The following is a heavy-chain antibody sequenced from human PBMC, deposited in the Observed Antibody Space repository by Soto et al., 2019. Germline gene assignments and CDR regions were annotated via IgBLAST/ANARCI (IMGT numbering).Heavy chain of an antibody. CDR1: GYTFTSYD. J-gene: IGHJ5*02. CDR2: LNPNTGNT. Sequence: QVQLVQSGAEMKKPGASVKVSCKASGYTFTSYDINWVRQATGLGLEWMGWLNPNTGNTGYAPKFQGRVTMTRNTSINTVYMELSSLRSEDTAVYYCARGLTSEWFDPWGQGTLVTVSS. CDR3: ARGLTSEWFDP. D-gene: IGHD4-17*01. V-gene: IGHV1-8*01.